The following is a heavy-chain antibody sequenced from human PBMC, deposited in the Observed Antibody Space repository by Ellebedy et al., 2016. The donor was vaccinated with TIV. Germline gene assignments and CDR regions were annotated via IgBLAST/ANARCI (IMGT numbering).Heavy chain of an antibody. CDR3: ARDYTIDISAFDY. CDR1: GFTFSSYS. V-gene: IGHV3-48*04. CDR2: ISSSSTI. J-gene: IGHJ4*02. D-gene: IGHD3-22*01. Sequence: GESLKISCAASGFTFSSYSMNWVRQAPGKGLEWVSYISSSSTIYYADSVKGRFTISRDNAKNSLYLQMNSLRAEDTAVYYCARDYTIDISAFDYWGQGTLVTVSS.